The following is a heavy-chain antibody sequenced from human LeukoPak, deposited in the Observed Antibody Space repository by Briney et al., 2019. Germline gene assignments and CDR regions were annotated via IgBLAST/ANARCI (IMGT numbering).Heavy chain of an antibody. CDR3: TVGYCSGGSCYQFDS. Sequence: PGGSLRLSCAASGFTFSGSALHWVRQASGKGLEWVGRIRSKGNSYATAYAASVKGRFTISRDDSKNTAYLQMNSLKTEDTAVYYCTVGYCSGGSCYQFDSWGQGTLVTVSS. V-gene: IGHV3-73*01. CDR2: IRSKGNSYAT. D-gene: IGHD2-15*01. CDR1: GFTFSGSA. J-gene: IGHJ4*02.